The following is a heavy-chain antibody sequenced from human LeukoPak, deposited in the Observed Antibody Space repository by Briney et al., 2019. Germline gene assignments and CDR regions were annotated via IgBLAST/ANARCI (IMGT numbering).Heavy chain of an antibody. CDR1: GYTFTRYG. D-gene: IGHD3-22*01. V-gene: IGHV1-18*01. CDR3: ARDRGEGYDSSGYDFDY. Sequence: ASVKVSCKASGYTFTRYGISWVRQAPGQRLEWIGWISAYNRNTNYAQKLQGRVTMTTDTSTSTAYMGLRSLRSDDTAVYYCARDRGEGYDSSGYDFDYWGQGTLVTVSS. J-gene: IGHJ4*02. CDR2: ISAYNRNT.